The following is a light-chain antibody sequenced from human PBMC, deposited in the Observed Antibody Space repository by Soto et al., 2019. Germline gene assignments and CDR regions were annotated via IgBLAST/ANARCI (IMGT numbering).Light chain of an antibody. CDR2: GDS. CDR3: QSYDSSLSGVV. V-gene: IGLV1-40*01. CDR1: SSNVGAGYD. J-gene: IGLJ2*01. Sequence: QSVLTQPPSVSGAPGQRVTISCTGSSSNVGAGYDVHWYQQLPGTAPKLLMYGDSNRPSGVPDRFSGSKSGTSASLAITGLQAEDEADYYCQSYDSSLSGVVLGGGTKVTVL.